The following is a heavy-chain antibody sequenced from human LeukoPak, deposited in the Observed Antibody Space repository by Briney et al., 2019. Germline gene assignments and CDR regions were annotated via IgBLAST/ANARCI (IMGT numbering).Heavy chain of an antibody. CDR1: GFTFSSYG. V-gene: IGHV3-30*02. Sequence: PGGSLRLSCAASGFTFSSYGMHWVRQAPGKGLEWVAVIWYDGSNKYYADSVKGRFTISRDNSKNTLFLQTNSMRPEDTAVYYCAKGVSRGVDPTGLEYWGQGTLVTVSS. CDR2: IWYDGSNK. J-gene: IGHJ4*02. CDR3: AKGVSRGVDPTGLEY. D-gene: IGHD1-1*01.